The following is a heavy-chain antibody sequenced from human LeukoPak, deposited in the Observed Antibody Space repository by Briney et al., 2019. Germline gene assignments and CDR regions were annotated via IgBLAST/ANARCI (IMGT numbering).Heavy chain of an antibody. CDR3: ARVGSRRTTALDY. D-gene: IGHD4-17*01. Sequence: GGSLILSCAASGFTFSSYRMPWVRQATGKGLEWVSSISSSSSYIYYADSVKGRFTISRDNAKNSLYLQMNSLRAEDTAVYYCARVGSRRTTALDYWGQGTLVTVSS. CDR2: ISSSSSYI. J-gene: IGHJ4*02. V-gene: IGHV3-21*01. CDR1: GFTFSSYR.